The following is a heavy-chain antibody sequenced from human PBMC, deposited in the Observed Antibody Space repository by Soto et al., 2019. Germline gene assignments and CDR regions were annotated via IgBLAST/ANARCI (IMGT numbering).Heavy chain of an antibody. CDR2: ISAYNGNT. J-gene: IGHJ4*02. D-gene: IGHD6-19*01. CDR3: ARDLAVGLVDY. V-gene: IGHV1-18*01. Sequence: QVQLMQSGAEVKKPGASVKVSCKASGYTFTSYGISWVRQAPGQGLEWMGWISAYNGNTKYAQKLQGRVTMTTDTSTSRAYMEVRSLRSDDTAVYYCARDLAVGLVDYWGQGTLVTVSS. CDR1: GYTFTSYG.